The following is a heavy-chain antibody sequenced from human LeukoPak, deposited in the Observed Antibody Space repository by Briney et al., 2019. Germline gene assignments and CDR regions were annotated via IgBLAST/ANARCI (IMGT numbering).Heavy chain of an antibody. V-gene: IGHV1-2*02. CDR3: ARKYSSSWPSYYYYGMDV. CDR1: GYTFTGYY. J-gene: IGHJ6*02. CDR2: INPNSGGT. D-gene: IGHD6-13*01. Sequence: GASVKVSCKASGYTFTGYYMHWVRQAPGQGLEWMGWINPNSGGTNYAQKFQGRVTMTRDTSISTAYTELSRLRSDDTAVYYCARKYSSSWPSYYYYGMDVWGQGTTVTVSS.